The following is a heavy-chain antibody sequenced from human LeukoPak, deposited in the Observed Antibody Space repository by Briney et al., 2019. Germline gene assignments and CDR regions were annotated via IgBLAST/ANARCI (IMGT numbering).Heavy chain of an antibody. D-gene: IGHD3-3*01. Sequence: PGGSLRLSCAASGFTFSSHAMHWVRQAPGKGLEWVSAVNGSGSSTYYADSVKGRVSISRDNSKNTLYLQMNSLRVEDTALYYCARDFWDDFEYFDLWGRGTLVTVSS. J-gene: IGHJ2*01. CDR1: GFTFSSHA. CDR2: VNGSGSST. CDR3: ARDFWDDFEYFDL. V-gene: IGHV3-23*01.